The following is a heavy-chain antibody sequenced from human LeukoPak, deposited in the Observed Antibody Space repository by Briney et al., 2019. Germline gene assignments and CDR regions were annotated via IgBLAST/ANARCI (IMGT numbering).Heavy chain of an antibody. J-gene: IGHJ4*02. D-gene: IGHD3-10*01. V-gene: IGHV3-20*01. CDR1: GFTFDDYG. CDR3: ARRGHYYGSGSYYNMYYFDY. Sequence: GGSLRLSCAASGFTFDDYGMSWVRQAPGRGLEWASGINWNGGSTGYADSVKGRFTISRDNAKNSLYLQMNSLRAEDTALYHCARRGHYYGSGSYYNMYYFDYWGQGTLVTVSS. CDR2: INWNGGST.